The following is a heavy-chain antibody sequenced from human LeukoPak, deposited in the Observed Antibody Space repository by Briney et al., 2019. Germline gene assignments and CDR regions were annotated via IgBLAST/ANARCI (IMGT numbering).Heavy chain of an antibody. V-gene: IGHV1-18*01. CDR2: ISTYNGNT. CDR1: GYTFTSYD. Sequence: GASVKVSCTASGYTFTSYDISWVRQAPGQGLEWMGWISTYNGNTNYAQILQGRVTMTTDTSTSTAYMELRSLRSDDTAVYYCARAVEVVPAAISDYWGQGTLVTVSS. J-gene: IGHJ4*02. CDR3: ARAVEVVPAAISDY. D-gene: IGHD2-2*01.